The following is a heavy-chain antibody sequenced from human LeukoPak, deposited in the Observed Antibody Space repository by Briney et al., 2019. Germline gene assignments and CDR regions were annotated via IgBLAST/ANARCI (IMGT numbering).Heavy chain of an antibody. CDR1: GFTFSSYA. D-gene: IGHD1-26*01. Sequence: GGSLRLSCAASGFTFSSYAMSWVRQAPGKGLEWVSAISGSGGSTYYADSVKGRFTISRDNSKNTLYLQMNSLRAEDTAVYYCARDRLVVGATYYYYGMDVWGQGTTVTVSS. J-gene: IGHJ6*02. CDR2: ISGSGGST. CDR3: ARDRLVVGATYYYYGMDV. V-gene: IGHV3-23*01.